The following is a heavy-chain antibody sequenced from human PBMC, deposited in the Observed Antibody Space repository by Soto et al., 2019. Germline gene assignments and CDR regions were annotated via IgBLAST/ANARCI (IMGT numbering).Heavy chain of an antibody. D-gene: IGHD2-2*01. V-gene: IGHV1-69*02. CDR2: IIPILGIA. Sequence: QVQLVQSGAEVKKPGSSVKVSCKASGGTFSSYTISWVRQAPGQGLEWMGRIIPILGIANYAQKFQGRVTITADKSTSTAYMELSSLRSEDTAVYYCAIYCSSTSCQSYRPEGAIDYWGQGTLVTVSS. CDR3: AIYCSSTSCQSYRPEGAIDY. J-gene: IGHJ4*02. CDR1: GGTFSSYT.